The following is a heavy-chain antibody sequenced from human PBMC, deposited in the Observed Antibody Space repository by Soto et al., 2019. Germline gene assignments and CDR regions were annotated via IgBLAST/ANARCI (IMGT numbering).Heavy chain of an antibody. CDR3: ASSQKGYNWNYFDH. V-gene: IGHV4-39*01. CDR1: VGSIRGSYYY. J-gene: IGHJ4*02. D-gene: IGHD1-20*01. CDR2: VFYTGFT. Sequence: SETLSLTCPVPVGSIRGSYYYWGWLLQSPGRGPEWIGSVFYTGFTSYNPSLESRVSVSVDTSKNQFSLKVSAVTAADTAVYYCASSQKGYNWNYFDHWGQGALVTVSS.